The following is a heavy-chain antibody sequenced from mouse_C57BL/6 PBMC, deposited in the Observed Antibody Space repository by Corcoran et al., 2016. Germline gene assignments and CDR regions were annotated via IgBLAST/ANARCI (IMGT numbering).Heavy chain of an antibody. J-gene: IGHJ4*01. CDR2: INPNNGGT. CDR1: GYTFTDYN. V-gene: IGHV1-18*01. CDR3: ARSRLANWYAMDY. Sequence: EVQLQQSGPELVKPGASVKIPCKASGYTFTDYNMGWVKQSHGKSLEWIGDINPNNGGTIYNQKFKGKATLTVDKSSSTAYMELRSLTSEDTAVYYWARSRLANWYAMDYWGQGTSVTVSS. D-gene: IGHD4-1*01.